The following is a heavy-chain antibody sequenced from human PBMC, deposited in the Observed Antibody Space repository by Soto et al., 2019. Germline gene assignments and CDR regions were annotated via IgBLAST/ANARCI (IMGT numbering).Heavy chain of an antibody. V-gene: IGHV1-2*04. CDR3: ARGDSTDCSNGVCSFFYTNDMDV. CDR2: INPKSGGT. CDR1: GYSFTDYH. D-gene: IGHD2-8*01. J-gene: IGHJ6*02. Sequence: ASVKVSCKASGYSFTDYHIHWARQAPGQGLEWLGRINPKSGGTSTAQKFQGWGTMTTDTAISTASMELSRLTSADTAIYYCARGDSTDCSNGVCSFFYTNDMDVWGQGTTVTVSS.